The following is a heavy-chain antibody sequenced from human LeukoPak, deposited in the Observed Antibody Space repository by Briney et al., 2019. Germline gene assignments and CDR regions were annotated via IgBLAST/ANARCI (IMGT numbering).Heavy chain of an antibody. Sequence: GGSLRLSCAASGFTFDDYAMHWVRQAPGKGLEWVSGISWNSGSIGYADSVKGRFTISRDNAKNSLYLQMNSLRAEDTALYYCAKDSRDTAMVPGGAFDIWGQGTMVTVSS. CDR3: AKDSRDTAMVPGGAFDI. CDR1: GFTFDDYA. V-gene: IGHV3-9*01. CDR2: ISWNSGSI. J-gene: IGHJ3*02. D-gene: IGHD5-18*01.